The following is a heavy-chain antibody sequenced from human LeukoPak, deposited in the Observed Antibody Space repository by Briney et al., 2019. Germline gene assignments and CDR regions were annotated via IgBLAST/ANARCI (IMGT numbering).Heavy chain of an antibody. CDR1: GYSISSGYY. CDR2: IYHSGST. D-gene: IGHD3-10*01. CDR3: ARGGLNWYYGSGNDY. Sequence: PSETLSLTCTVSGYSISSGYYWGWIRQPPGKGLEWIGSIYHSGSTYYNPSLKSRVTISVDTSKNQFSLKLSSVTAADTAVYYCARGGLNWYYGSGNDYWGQGTLVTVSS. J-gene: IGHJ4*02. V-gene: IGHV4-38-2*02.